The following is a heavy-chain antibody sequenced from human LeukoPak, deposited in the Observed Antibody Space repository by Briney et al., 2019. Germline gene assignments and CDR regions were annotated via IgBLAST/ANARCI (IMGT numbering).Heavy chain of an antibody. CDR3: ARDRSLLDY. J-gene: IGHJ4*02. D-gene: IGHD2-15*01. V-gene: IGHV3-21*01. CDR1: GFTFSDYT. CDR2: ISTTSTYI. Sequence: GGSLTLSCAASGFTFSDYTMNWVRQAPGKGLEWVSSISTTSTYIYYADSVKGRFTISRDNAKNSLYLQMNSLRAEDTAVYYCARDRSLLDYWGQGTLVTVSS.